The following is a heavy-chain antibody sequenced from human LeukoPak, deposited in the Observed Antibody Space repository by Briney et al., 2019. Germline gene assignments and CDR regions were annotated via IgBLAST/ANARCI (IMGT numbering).Heavy chain of an antibody. CDR3: ARVPTYYYYYMDV. J-gene: IGHJ6*03. V-gene: IGHV3-64*01. CDR1: GFTFSSYG. Sequence: GGSLRLSCAASGFTFSSYGMSWVRQAPGKGLEYVSAISSNGGSTYYANSVKGRFTISRDNSKNTLYLQMGSLRAEDMAVYYCARVPTYYYYYMDVWGKGTTVTVSS. CDR2: ISSNGGST.